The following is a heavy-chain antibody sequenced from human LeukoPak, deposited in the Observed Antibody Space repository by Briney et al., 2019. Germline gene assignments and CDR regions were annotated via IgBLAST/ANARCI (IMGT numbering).Heavy chain of an antibody. J-gene: IGHJ6*03. V-gene: IGHV3-7*01. CDR2: IKQDGSEK. Sequence: PGGSLRLSCAASGFTFSSYWMSWVRQAPGKGLEWVANIKQDGSEKYYVDSVKGRFTISRDNAKNSLYLQMNSLRAEDTAVYYCARAEELQSRSPRYYMDVWGKGTTVTVSS. CDR1: GFTFSSYW. CDR3: ARAEELQSRSPRYYMDV. D-gene: IGHD1-7*01.